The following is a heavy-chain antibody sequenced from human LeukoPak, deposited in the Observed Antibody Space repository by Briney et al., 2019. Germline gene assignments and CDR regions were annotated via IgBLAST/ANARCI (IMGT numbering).Heavy chain of an antibody. CDR2: ISSSSSTI. CDR3: ARGRDGYNYVGDY. Sequence: GGSLRLSCAASGFTFSSYSMNWVRQAPGKGLEWVSYISSSSSTIYYADSVKGRFTISRDNAKNSLYLQMNSLRAEDTAVYYCARGRDGYNYVGDYWGQGTLVTVSS. J-gene: IGHJ4*02. CDR1: GFTFSSYS. V-gene: IGHV3-48*01. D-gene: IGHD5-24*01.